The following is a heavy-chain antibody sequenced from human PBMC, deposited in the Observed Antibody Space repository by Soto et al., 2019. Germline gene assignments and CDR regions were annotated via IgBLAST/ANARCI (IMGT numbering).Heavy chain of an antibody. CDR2: ISWNSGSL. CDR3: AKGSPVVVAGPDY. J-gene: IGHJ4*02. V-gene: IGHV3-9*01. D-gene: IGHD2-15*01. CDR1: GFTFDDYA. Sequence: EVQLVESGGGLVQPGRSLRLSCAASGFTFDDYAMHWVRQAPGKGLEWVSGISWNSGSLGYADSVKGRFTISRDNAKNSLYLQMNSLRAEDTALYYCAKGSPVVVAGPDYWGQGTLVTVSS.